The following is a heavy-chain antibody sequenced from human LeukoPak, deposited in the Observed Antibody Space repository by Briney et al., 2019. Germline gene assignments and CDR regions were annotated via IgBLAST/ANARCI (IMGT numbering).Heavy chain of an antibody. J-gene: IGHJ3*02. Sequence: ASVKVSCKASGYTFTAYYMHWVRQAPGQGLEWMGWINPNSGGTNYAQKFQGRVTTTRDTSISTAYMELSRLRSDDTAVYYCWYYYDSSNAVVNAFDIWGQGTMVTVSS. CDR3: WYYYDSSNAVVNAFDI. CDR1: GYTFTAYY. V-gene: IGHV1-2*02. CDR2: INPNSGGT. D-gene: IGHD3-22*01.